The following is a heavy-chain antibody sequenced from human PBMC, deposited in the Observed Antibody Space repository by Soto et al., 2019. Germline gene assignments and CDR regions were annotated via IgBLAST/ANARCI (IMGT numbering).Heavy chain of an antibody. CDR1: VDRFTSYW. CDR2: IHPGDSDT. Sequence: PVESLKISCEGSVDRFTSYWSGWVRQMPGKGLEWMGIIHPGDSDTRYSPSFQGQVTISVDKSISTAYLQWSSLKSSDTAMYYGDTLKRGPSYFYYWGKRTRFTVCS. J-gene: IGHJ4*02. V-gene: IGHV5-51*01. D-gene: IGHD3-16*01. CDR3: DTLKRGPSYFYY.